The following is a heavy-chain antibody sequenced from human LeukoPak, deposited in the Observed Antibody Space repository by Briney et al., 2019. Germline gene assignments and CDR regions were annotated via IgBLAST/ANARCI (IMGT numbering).Heavy chain of an antibody. Sequence: GGSLRLSCAASGFTLSSYRMNWVRQAPVKGLEWVSSISSSSSYKYYTDSVKGRFTISRDNAKNSLYLQMNSLRGEDTAVYYCLHYDPGRIWGQGTLVTVSS. CDR3: LHYDPGRI. CDR1: GFTLSSYR. CDR2: ISSSSSYK. V-gene: IGHV3-21*01. J-gene: IGHJ4*02. D-gene: IGHD3-10*01.